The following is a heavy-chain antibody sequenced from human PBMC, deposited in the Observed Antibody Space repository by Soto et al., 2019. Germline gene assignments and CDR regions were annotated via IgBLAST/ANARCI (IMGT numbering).Heavy chain of an antibody. Sequence: GGSLRLSCAASGVNFSSYAMSWVRQAPGKGLEWGSAISGSGGSTYYADTVKCRFTISRDNSKNTLYLQMNSLRAEDTAVYYCAKHKQFTIFGVVSPDAFDIWGQGTMVTVSS. CDR1: GVNFSSYA. J-gene: IGHJ3*02. D-gene: IGHD3-3*01. V-gene: IGHV3-23*01. CDR2: ISGSGGST. CDR3: AKHKQFTIFGVVSPDAFDI.